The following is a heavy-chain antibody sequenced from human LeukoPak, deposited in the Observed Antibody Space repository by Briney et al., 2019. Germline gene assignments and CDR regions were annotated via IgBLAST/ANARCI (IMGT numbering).Heavy chain of an antibody. CDR1: GYTFTDYH. CDR2: NNPNSGGT. CDR3: ARGRDTAMENWYFDL. V-gene: IGHV1-2*02. D-gene: IGHD5-18*01. J-gene: IGHJ2*01. Sequence: ASVKVSCKASGYTFTDYHIYWLRQAPGQGLEWMGWNNPNSGGTNYAQKFQGRVTMTRDTSTNTAYMELSRLRSEDTAVYYCARGRDTAMENWYFDLWGRGTLVTVSS.